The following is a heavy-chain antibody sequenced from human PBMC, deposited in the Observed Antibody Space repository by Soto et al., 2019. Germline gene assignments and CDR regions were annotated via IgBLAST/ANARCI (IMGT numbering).Heavy chain of an antibody. Sequence: QITLKESGPTLVRPTQTLTLTCTFSGFSLTTTGVGLGWIHQPPGKALEWLAVIYWYDDKRYRSSLKSTLTLTKDTSKSQVVLTMTAMDPVDTGPYYCVQHQYYGLGSYSFDYWGQGTLVTVSS. D-gene: IGHD3-10*01. CDR2: IYWYDDK. CDR1: GFSLTTTGVG. J-gene: IGHJ4*02. V-gene: IGHV2-5*04. CDR3: VQHQYYGLGSYSFDY.